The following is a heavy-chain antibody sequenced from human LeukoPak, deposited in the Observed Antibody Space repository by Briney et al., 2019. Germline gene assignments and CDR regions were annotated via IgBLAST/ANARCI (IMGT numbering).Heavy chain of an antibody. CDR2: ISYDGSNK. J-gene: IGHJ6*04. CDR3: AELGITMIGGV. CDR1: GFTFSSYA. D-gene: IGHD3-10*02. V-gene: IGHV3-30*04. Sequence: GGSLRLSCAASGFTFSSYAMHWVRQAPGKGLEWVAVISYDGSNKYYADSVKGRSTISRDNAKNSLYLQMNSLRAEDTAVYYCAELGITMIGGVWGKGTTATISS.